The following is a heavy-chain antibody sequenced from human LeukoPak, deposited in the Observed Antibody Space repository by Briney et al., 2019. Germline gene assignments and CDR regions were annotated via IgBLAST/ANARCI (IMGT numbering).Heavy chain of an antibody. CDR3: ATRDTVTTLDYYYYGMDV. V-gene: IGHV1-24*01. J-gene: IGHJ6*02. CDR2: FDPEDGET. D-gene: IGHD4-17*01. CDR1: GYTLTELS. Sequence: GASVTVSCTVSGYTLTELSMHWVRQAPGKGLEWMGGFDPEDGETIYAQKFQGRVTMTEDTSTDTAYMELSSLRSEDTAVYYCATRDTVTTLDYYYYGMDVWGQGTTVTVSS.